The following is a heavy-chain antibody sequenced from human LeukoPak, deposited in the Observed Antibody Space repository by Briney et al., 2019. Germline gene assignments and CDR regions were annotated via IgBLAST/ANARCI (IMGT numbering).Heavy chain of an antibody. V-gene: IGHV3-7*01. CDR2: IKEDGSEK. Sequence: PGGSLRLSCAASGFTFSSYWMSWVRQAPGKGLEWVADIKEDGSEKYYVDSVKGRFTISRDNAKNSLYLQMNSLRAEDTAVYYCAREYSGSSSLDYYYTDVWGKGTTVTVSS. J-gene: IGHJ6*03. CDR3: AREYSGSSSLDYYYTDV. CDR1: GFTFSSYW. D-gene: IGHD1-26*01.